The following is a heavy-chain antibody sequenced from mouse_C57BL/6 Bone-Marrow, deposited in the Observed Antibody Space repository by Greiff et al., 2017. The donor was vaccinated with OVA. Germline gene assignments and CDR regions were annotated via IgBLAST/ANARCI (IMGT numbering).Heavy chain of an antibody. D-gene: IGHD2-4*01. CDR2: IAPETGGN. CDR3: TRDYYDIDDY. J-gene: IGHJ2*01. V-gene: IGHV1-15*01. CDR1: GYTFTDYE. Sequence: VQLQQSGAELVRPGASVTLSCKASGYTFTDYEMHWVKQTPVHGLEWIGAIAPETGGNAYNQKFKGKAILTADKSSSTAYMELRSLTSEDSAVYYCTRDYYDIDDYWGQGTTLTVSS.